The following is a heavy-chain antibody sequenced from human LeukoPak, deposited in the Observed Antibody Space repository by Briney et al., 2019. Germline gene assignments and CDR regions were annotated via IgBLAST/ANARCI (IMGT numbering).Heavy chain of an antibody. CDR2: IYTSGST. CDR3: ARDRLEAAAGGYGMDV. J-gene: IGHJ6*02. Sequence: SETLSLTCTVSGGSISSYYWSWIRQPAGKGLEWIGRIYTSGSTNYNPSLKSRVTMSVDTSKNQFSLKLSSVTAADTAVYYCARDRLEAAAGGYGMDVWGQGTTVTVSS. CDR1: GGSISSYY. D-gene: IGHD6-13*01. V-gene: IGHV4-4*07.